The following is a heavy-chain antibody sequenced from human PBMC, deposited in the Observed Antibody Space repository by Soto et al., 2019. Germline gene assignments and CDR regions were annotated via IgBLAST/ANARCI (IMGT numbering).Heavy chain of an antibody. Sequence: GESLKISCKVSGYNFSNYWIGWVRQMPGKGLEWMGIIYPSDSDTRYSPSFQGQVTISADKSINTAYLQWSSLKASDTAIYYCARRAGYTTGWYYYWGQGTLVTVSS. CDR1: GYNFSNYW. J-gene: IGHJ4*02. V-gene: IGHV5-51*01. CDR2: IYPSDSDT. D-gene: IGHD6-19*01. CDR3: ARRAGYTTGWYYY.